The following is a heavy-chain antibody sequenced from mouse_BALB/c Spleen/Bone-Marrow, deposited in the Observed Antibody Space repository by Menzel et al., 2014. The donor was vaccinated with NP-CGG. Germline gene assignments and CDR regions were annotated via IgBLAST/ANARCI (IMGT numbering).Heavy chain of an antibody. V-gene: IGHV2-5*01. CDR1: GFSLTSYG. Sequence: VKLVESGPGLVQPSQSLSITCTVSGFSLTSYGVHWVRQSPGKGLEWLGVIWRGGSTDFNAAFMSRLGITKDNSKSQVFFKMNSLQANDTAIYYCARYDRYYFDYWGQGTTLTVSS. CDR3: ARYDRYYFDY. D-gene: IGHD2-14*01. CDR2: IWRGGST. J-gene: IGHJ2*01.